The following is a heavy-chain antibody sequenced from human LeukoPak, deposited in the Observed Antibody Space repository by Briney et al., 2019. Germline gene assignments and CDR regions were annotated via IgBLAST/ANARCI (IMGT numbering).Heavy chain of an antibody. J-gene: IGHJ6*02. CDR3: ARDSLELHNYYYGMDV. D-gene: IGHD1-7*01. CDR2: ISSSGSTI. CDR1: GFTFSSYE. Sequence: PGGSLRLSCAASGFTFSSYEMNWVRQAPGKGLEWVSYISSSGSTIYYADSVKGRFTISRDNAKNSLYLQMNSQRAEDTAVYYCARDSLELHNYYYGMDVWGQGTTVTVTS. V-gene: IGHV3-48*03.